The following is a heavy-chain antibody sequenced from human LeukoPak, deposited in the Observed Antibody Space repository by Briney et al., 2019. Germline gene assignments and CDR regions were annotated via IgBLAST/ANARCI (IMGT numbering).Heavy chain of an antibody. D-gene: IGHD4-23*01. CDR2: IKQDGSEK. CDR3: ARNYGGNSAG. CDR1: GFTFSSSW. Sequence: GGSLRLSCAASGFTFSSSWMSWVRLAPGKGLEWVANIKQDGSEKYYVDSVKGRFTISRDNAKNPLYLQMNSLRDEDTAVYYCARNYGGNSAGWGQGTLVTVSS. J-gene: IGHJ4*02. V-gene: IGHV3-7*04.